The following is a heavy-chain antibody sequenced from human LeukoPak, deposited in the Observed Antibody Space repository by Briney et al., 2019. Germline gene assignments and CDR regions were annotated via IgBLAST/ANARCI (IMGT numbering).Heavy chain of an antibody. CDR2: ISGGGGST. V-gene: IGHV3-43D*03. CDR3: AKDSGGNWFDY. J-gene: IGHJ4*02. Sequence: GGSLRLSCAASGFTFDHYAMHWVRQAPGKGLEWVSLISGGGGSTYYVGSVKGRFTISRDNSKNSLYLQMNSLRAEDTALYYCAKDSGGNWFDYWGQGTLVTVSS. CDR1: GFTFDHYA. D-gene: IGHD4-23*01.